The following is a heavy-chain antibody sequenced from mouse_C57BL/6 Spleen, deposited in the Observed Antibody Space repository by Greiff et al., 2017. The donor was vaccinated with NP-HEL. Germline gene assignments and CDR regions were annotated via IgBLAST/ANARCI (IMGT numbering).Heavy chain of an antibody. V-gene: IGHV2-3*01. CDR2: IWGDGST. CDR1: GFSLTSYG. CDR3: AKEAGSTMVTTSWFAY. D-gene: IGHD2-2*01. Sequence: VQRVESGPGLVAPSQSLSITCTVSGFSLTSYGVSWVRQPPGKGLEWLGVIWGDGSTNYHSALISRLSISKDNSKSQVFLKLNSLQTDDTATYYCAKEAGSTMVTTSWFAYWGQGTLVTVSA. J-gene: IGHJ3*01.